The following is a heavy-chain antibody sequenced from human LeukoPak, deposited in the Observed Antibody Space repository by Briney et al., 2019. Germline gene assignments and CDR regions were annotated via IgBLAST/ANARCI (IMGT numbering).Heavy chain of an antibody. Sequence: SETLSLTCAVYGGSFSGYYWSWIRQPPGKGLEWIGEINHSGSTNYNPSLKSRVTISVDTSKNQFSLKLSSVTAADTAVYYCARGRRIVVVPAAPRQAFDIWGQGTMVTVSS. CDR3: ARGRRIVVVPAAPRQAFDI. V-gene: IGHV4-34*01. D-gene: IGHD2-2*01. J-gene: IGHJ3*02. CDR1: GGSFSGYY. CDR2: INHSGST.